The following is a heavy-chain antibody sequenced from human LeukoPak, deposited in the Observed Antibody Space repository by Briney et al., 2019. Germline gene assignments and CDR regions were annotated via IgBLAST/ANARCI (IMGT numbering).Heavy chain of an antibody. CDR1: GGSTSSYY. CDR2: IYYSGST. D-gene: IGHD2-15*01. J-gene: IGHJ4*02. V-gene: IGHV4-59*01. Sequence: SETLSLTCTVSGGSTSSYYWSWIRQPPGKGLEWIGYIYYSGSTNYNPSLKSRVTISVDTSKNQFSLKLSSVTAADTAVYYCARSGGSSFGWADYWGQGTLVTVSS. CDR3: ARSGGSSFGWADY.